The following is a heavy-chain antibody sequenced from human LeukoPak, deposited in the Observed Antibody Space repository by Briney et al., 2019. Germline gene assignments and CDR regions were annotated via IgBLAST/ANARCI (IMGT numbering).Heavy chain of an antibody. CDR1: GGTFSSYA. CDR3: ARDEYGISWFDP. V-gene: IGHV1-69*04. CDR2: IIPVFGIA. Sequence: ASVKVSCKASGGTFSSYAISWVRQAPGQGLEWMGRIIPVFGIANYAQKFQGRVTITADKSTSTAYMELSSLRSEDTAVYYCARDEYGISWFDPWGQGTLVTVSS. J-gene: IGHJ5*02. D-gene: IGHD4/OR15-4a*01.